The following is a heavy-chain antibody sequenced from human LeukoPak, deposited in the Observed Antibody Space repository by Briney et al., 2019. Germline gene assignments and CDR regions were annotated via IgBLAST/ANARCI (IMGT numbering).Heavy chain of an antibody. Sequence: PSQTLSLTCSVSGGSFSSGGPYWSWVRQLPGKGLEWIGYIYYSGSTYYNPSLKSRISISVETSKNQFYLKLSSVTAADTAIYYCARQPSRGPAEDYYYGMDVWGPGTTVTVSS. V-gene: IGHV4-31*03. CDR1: GGSFSSGGPY. D-gene: IGHD1-26*01. CDR3: ARQPSRGPAEDYYYGMDV. CDR2: IYYSGST. J-gene: IGHJ6*02.